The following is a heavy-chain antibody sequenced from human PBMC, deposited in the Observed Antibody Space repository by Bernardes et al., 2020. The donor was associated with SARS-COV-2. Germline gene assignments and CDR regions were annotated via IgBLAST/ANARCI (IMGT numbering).Heavy chain of an antibody. CDR3: ARDLGYCIDGVCSP. D-gene: IGHD2-8*01. Sequence: GGSLRLSCAASGFTLSRHWMHWVRQAPGKGLVWVSRINSDGSSTSSADAVKGRFTISRDNAKNTLYLQMNSLRAEDTAVYYCARDLGYCIDGVCSPWGQGTLVTVSS. CDR2: INSDGSST. J-gene: IGHJ5*02. V-gene: IGHV3-74*01. CDR1: GFTLSRHW.